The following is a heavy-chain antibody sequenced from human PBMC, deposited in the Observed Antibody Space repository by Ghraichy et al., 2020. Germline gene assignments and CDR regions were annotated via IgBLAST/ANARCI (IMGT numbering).Heavy chain of an antibody. V-gene: IGHV4-31*03. CDR3: ARGITYFYDYSGYPTFDY. J-gene: IGHJ4*02. CDR2: IFYDGNT. D-gene: IGHD5/OR15-5a*01. CDR1: GGSIGSGGYY. Sequence: TLSLTCTVSGGSIGSGGYYWSWIRQYPGKGLEWIGYIFYDGNTKYNPSLKSRVAMSVDTSINQFSLEVSSVTAADTALYYCARGITYFYDYSGYPTFDYWGQGALVTVSS.